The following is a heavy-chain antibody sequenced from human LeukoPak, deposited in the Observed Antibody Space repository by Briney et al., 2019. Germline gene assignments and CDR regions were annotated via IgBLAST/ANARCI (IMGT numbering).Heavy chain of an antibody. CDR1: GGSFSGYY. J-gene: IGHJ4*02. Sequence: SETLSLTCAVYGGSFSGYYWSWIRQPPEKGLEWIGEINHSGSTNYNPSLKSRVTISVDTSKNQFSLKLSSVTAADTAVYYCARGRGALRFLEWFTVTYFDYWGQGTLVTVSS. CDR3: ARGRGALRFLEWFTVTYFDY. V-gene: IGHV4-34*01. CDR2: INHSGST. D-gene: IGHD3-3*01.